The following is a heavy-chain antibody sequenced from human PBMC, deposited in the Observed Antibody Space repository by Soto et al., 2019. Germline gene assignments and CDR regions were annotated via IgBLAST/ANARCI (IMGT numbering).Heavy chain of an antibody. CDR1: GYTFTSYG. V-gene: IGHV1-18*01. CDR3: ARVLRKSRAAAGISLDY. D-gene: IGHD6-13*01. CDR2: ISAYNGNT. Sequence: QVQLVQSGAEVKKPGASVKVSCKASGYTFTSYGISWVRQAPGQGLECMGWISAYNGNTNYAQKLQGRVTMTTDTSTSTAYMELRSLRSDDTAVYYCARVLRKSRAAAGISLDYWGQGTLVTVSS. J-gene: IGHJ4*02.